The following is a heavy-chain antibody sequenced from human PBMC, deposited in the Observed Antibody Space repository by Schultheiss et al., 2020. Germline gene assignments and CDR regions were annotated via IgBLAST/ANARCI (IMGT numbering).Heavy chain of an antibody. CDR2: INHSGST. Sequence: SQTLSLTCAVYGGSFSGYYWSWIRQPPGKGLEWIGEINHSGSTNYNPSLKSRVTISVDTSKNQFSLKLSSVTAADTAVYYCARGVYGDYVYFDYWGQGTLVTVSS. J-gene: IGHJ4*02. CDR1: GGSFSGYY. CDR3: ARGVYGDYVYFDY. D-gene: IGHD4-17*01. V-gene: IGHV4-34*01.